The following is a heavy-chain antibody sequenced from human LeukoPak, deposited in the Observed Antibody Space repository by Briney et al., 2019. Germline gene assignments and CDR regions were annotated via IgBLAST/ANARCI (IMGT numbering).Heavy chain of an antibody. CDR3: ARDRYYDFCSGYDAFDI. CDR1: GGSISSGGYY. CDR2: IYYSGST. D-gene: IGHD3-3*01. V-gene: IGHV4-31*03. Sequence: SETLSLTCTVSGGSISSGGYYWSWIRQHPGKGLEWIGYIYYSGSTCYNPSLKSRVTITVDTSKNQFSLKVSAVTAADTAVYYCARDRYYDFCSGYDAFDIWGQGTMVTVSS. J-gene: IGHJ3*02.